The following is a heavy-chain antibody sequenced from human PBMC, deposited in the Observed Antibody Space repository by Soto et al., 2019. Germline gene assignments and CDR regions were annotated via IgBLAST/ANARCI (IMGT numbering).Heavy chain of an antibody. CDR3: ARVYSGSYSDS. Sequence: PSETLSLTCTVSGASVTTGGYFWTWLRQHPGKGPEWIGYIHSRGSTSYNPSLKSRVTISVDKSKKYFSLNLTSVTAADTAVYYCARVYSGSYSDSWGQGTLVTVSS. J-gene: IGHJ4*02. V-gene: IGHV4-31*03. CDR1: GASVTTGGYF. CDR2: IHSRGST. D-gene: IGHD1-26*01.